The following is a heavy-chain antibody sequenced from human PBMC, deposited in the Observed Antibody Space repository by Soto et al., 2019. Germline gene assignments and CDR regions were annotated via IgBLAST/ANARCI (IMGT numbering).Heavy chain of an antibody. V-gene: IGHV1-69*01. CDR2: IIPIFGTA. CDR1: GGTFSSYA. CDR3: ARVGYSGSYYNWFDP. J-gene: IGHJ5*02. D-gene: IGHD1-26*01. Sequence: QVQLVQSGAEVKKPGSSVKVSCKASGGTFSSYAISWVRQAPGQGLEWMGGIIPIFGTANYAQKFQGRVTITADESTSTADMELSSLRSEDTAVYYCARVGYSGSYYNWFDPWGQGTLVTVSS.